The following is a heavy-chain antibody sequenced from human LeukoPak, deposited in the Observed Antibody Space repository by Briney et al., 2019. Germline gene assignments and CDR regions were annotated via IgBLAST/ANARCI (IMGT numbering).Heavy chain of an antibody. D-gene: IGHD3-10*01. V-gene: IGHV4-34*01. Sequence: SETLSLTCAVYGGSFSGYYWSWTRQPPGKALEWIGKINHSGSTNYNSSLKSRVTISVDTSKNQFSLKLSSVTAADTAVYYCAGVGHVGVYDYWGQGTLVTVSS. CDR3: AGVGHVGVYDY. J-gene: IGHJ4*02. CDR2: INHSGST. CDR1: GGSFSGYY.